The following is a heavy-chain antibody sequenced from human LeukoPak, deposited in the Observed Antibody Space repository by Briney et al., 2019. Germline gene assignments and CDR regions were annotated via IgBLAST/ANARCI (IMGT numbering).Heavy chain of an antibody. CDR1: GHTFTAYY. J-gene: IGHJ6*03. CDR3: ARDRDNLVTAISPDSYYYYYMDV. CDR2: INPNSGGT. D-gene: IGHD2-21*02. V-gene: IGHV1-2*02. Sequence: ASVKVSCKASGHTFTAYYMHWVRQAPGQGLEWLGWINPNSGGTNYEQKFQGRVTMTRDTSISTAYMELSRLRSDDTAVYYCARDRDNLVTAISPDSYYYYYMDVWGKGTTVTVSS.